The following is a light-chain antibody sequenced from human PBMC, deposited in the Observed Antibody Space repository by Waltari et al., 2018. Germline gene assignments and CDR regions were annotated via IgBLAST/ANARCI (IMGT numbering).Light chain of an antibody. V-gene: IGLV2-11*01. Sequence: QSALTQPRSVSGSPGQSVTISCTGTSSDVGGYNYVSWYLQHPGKAPKLIIYDVTRRPSGVPDRCSGSKAGNTASLTISGLRAEDEADYYCCSYAGTYSFVFGGGTKLTVL. CDR1: SSDVGGYNY. CDR3: CSYAGTYSFV. CDR2: DVT. J-gene: IGLJ2*01.